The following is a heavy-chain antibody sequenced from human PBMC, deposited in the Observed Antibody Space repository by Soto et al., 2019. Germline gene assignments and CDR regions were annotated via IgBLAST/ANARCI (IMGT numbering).Heavy chain of an antibody. V-gene: IGHV3-23*01. CDR2: ISGSGGST. CDR3: AKDYEEMATIVPAY. Sequence: GGSLRLSCAASRVTISSHAMSWVRQAPGKGLEWVSAISGSGGSTYYADSVKGRFTISRDNSKNTLYLQMNSLRAEDTAVYYCAKDYEEMATIVPAYWGQGTLVTVSS. CDR1: RVTISSHA. D-gene: IGHD5-12*01. J-gene: IGHJ4*02.